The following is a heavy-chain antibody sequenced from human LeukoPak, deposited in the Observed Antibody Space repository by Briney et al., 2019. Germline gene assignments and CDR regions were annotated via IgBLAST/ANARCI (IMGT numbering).Heavy chain of an antibody. CDR2: IYTSEST. V-gene: IGHV4-4*07. CDR1: NDSISSYY. CDR3: ARGPCYYYYMDV. Sequence: SETLSLTCTVSNDSISSYYWSWIRQPAGKGLEWVGRIYTSESTNYNPSLKSRVTMSVDTSKNQFSLKLSSVTAADTAVYYCARGPCYYYYMDVWGKGTTVIVSS. J-gene: IGHJ6*03.